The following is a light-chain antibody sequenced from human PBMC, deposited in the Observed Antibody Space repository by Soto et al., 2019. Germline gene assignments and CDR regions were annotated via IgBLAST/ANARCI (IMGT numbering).Light chain of an antibody. Sequence: QSVLTQPASVSGSPGQSITISCTGTSSDVGGYNYVSWYQQHPGKAPKLIIYDVSNRPSGVSNRFSGSKSGNTASLTISGLQAEDEADYYCNSYRSSSTRVFGGGTKVTVL. CDR3: NSYRSSSTRV. V-gene: IGLV2-14*01. J-gene: IGLJ2*01. CDR1: SSDVGGYNY. CDR2: DVS.